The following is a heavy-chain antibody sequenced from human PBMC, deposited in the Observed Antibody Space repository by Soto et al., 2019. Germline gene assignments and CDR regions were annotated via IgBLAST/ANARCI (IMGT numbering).Heavy chain of an antibody. CDR1: GFTFSSST. D-gene: IGHD2-8*01. V-gene: IGHV3-23*01. CDR3: AKAGGKVSTPFDP. Sequence: GGSLRLSCAASGFTFSSSTMNWVRQAPGKGLEWVSAIIDSGGYTYYADSVKGRFTISRDNSKNTLYIQMNSLRAEDTALYYCAKAGGKVSTPFDPWGQGTQVT. J-gene: IGHJ5*02. CDR2: IIDSGGYT.